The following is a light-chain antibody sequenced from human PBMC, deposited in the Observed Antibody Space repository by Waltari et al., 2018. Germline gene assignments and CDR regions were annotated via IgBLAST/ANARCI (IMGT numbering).Light chain of an antibody. V-gene: IGKV3-20*01. CDR2: GAS. CDR1: QSIIRY. CDR3: QHHFRLPAT. Sequence: IMLTQSPGTLSLSPGERATLSCRASQSIIRYLAWYQKKPGQAPRLLIYGASTRATGIPDRFSGSGSGTDFSLTISGLEPEDSAVYYCQHHFRLPATFGQGTKVEIK. J-gene: IGKJ1*01.